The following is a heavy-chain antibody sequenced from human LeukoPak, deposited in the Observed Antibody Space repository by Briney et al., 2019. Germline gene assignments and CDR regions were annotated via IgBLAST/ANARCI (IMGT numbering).Heavy chain of an antibody. CDR2: IHYSGST. CDR1: GGSISSYY. Sequence: SETLSLTCTVSGGSISSYYWTWIRQPPGKGLGWIGHIHYSGSTKYNPSLLGRVTISIDTSKNQFSLRLSSVSTADTDVYYCARLGRLVDTAMAHYFDYWGQGTLVTVSS. V-gene: IGHV4-59*08. D-gene: IGHD5-18*01. CDR3: ARLGRLVDTAMAHYFDY. J-gene: IGHJ4*02.